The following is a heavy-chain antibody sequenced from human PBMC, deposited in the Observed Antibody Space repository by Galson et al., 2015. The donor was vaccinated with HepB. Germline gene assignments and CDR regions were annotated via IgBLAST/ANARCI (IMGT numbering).Heavy chain of an antibody. J-gene: IGHJ5*02. CDR1: GYTLTELS. CDR2: FDPEDGET. CDR3: ATFSSSRGVGTHDWFDP. V-gene: IGHV1-24*01. D-gene: IGHD6-6*01. Sequence: SVKVSCKVSGYTLTELSMHWVRQAPGKGLEWMGGFDPEDGETIYAQKFQGRVTMTEDTSTDTAYMELSSLRSEDTAVYYCATFSSSRGVGTHDWFDPWGQGTPVTVSS.